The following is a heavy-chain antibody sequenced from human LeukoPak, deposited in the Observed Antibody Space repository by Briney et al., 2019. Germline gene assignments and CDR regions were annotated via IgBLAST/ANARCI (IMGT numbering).Heavy chain of an antibody. Sequence: TAESLTLSCAASGFIFSSDIMNWVRQAPGKGLEWVSSISPSGSHKYYVDSVKGRFTISRDNAKNSVSLQMNSLRAEDTAVYYCARVSDSTPDEGSWGQGPLVTVSS. V-gene: IGHV3-21*01. D-gene: IGHD3-22*01. CDR1: GFIFSSDI. J-gene: IGHJ5*01. CDR2: ISPSGSHK. CDR3: ARVSDSTPDEGS.